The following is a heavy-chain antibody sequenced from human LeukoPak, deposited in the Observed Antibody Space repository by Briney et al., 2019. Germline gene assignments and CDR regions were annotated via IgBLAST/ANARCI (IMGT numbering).Heavy chain of an antibody. CDR3: ARDGRGGSYYTDY. Sequence: GGSLRLSCAASGFNFSSYGMHWVRQAPGKGLQWVAAMWYDDTNKYYVDSVRDRFTISRDNSKNTLYLQMNSLRAEDTAVYYCARDGRGGSYYTDYWGQGTLVTVSS. CDR1: GFNFSSYG. V-gene: IGHV3-33*01. J-gene: IGHJ4*02. CDR2: MWYDDTNK. D-gene: IGHD1-26*01.